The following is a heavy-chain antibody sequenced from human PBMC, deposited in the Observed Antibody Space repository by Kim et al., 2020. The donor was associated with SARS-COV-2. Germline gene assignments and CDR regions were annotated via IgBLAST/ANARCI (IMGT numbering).Heavy chain of an antibody. CDR1: GGSFSGYY. CDR3: LGGYFPFYYYGMDV. D-gene: IGHD3-16*01. CDR2: INHSGST. J-gene: IGHJ6*02. Sequence: SETLSLTCAVYGGSFSGYYWSWIRQPPGKGLEWIGEINHSGSTNYNPSLKSRVTISVDTSKNQFSLKLSSVTAADTAVYYCLGGYFPFYYYGMDVWGQGTTVTVSS. V-gene: IGHV4-34*01.